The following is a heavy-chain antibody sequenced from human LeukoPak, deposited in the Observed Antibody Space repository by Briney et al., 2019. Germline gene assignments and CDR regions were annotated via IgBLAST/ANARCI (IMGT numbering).Heavy chain of an antibody. CDR2: IYYSGSS. CDR3: ARGLAHYYDFWSGYFQTWFDP. V-gene: IGHV4-39*07. D-gene: IGHD3-3*01. J-gene: IGHJ5*02. Sequence: SETLSLTCTVSGGFISRTNYYWGWIRQPPGKGLEWIGTIYYSGSSYYNPSLKSRVTISLDTSKNQFSLKLSSVTAADSAVYYCARGLAHYYDFWSGYFQTWFDPWGQGTLVTVSS. CDR1: GGFISRTNYY.